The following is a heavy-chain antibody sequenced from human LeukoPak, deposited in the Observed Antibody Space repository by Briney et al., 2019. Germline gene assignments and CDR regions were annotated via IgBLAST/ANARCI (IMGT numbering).Heavy chain of an antibody. D-gene: IGHD5-18*01. CDR3: ARRETAMFTILDY. V-gene: IGHV4-39*01. CDR2: IYYSGST. Sequence: PSETLSLTCTVSGGSISSSSYYWGWIRQPPGKGLEWIGSIYYSGSTYYNPSLKSRVTISVDTSKNQFSLKLSSVTASDTAVYFCARRETAMFTILDYWAREPRVTVSS. J-gene: IGHJ4*02. CDR1: GGSISSSSYY.